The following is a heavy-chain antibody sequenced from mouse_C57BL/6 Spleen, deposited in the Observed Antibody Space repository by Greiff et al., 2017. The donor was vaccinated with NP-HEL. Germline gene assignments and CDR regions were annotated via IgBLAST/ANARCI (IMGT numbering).Heavy chain of an antibody. CDR2: INPGSGGT. D-gene: IGHD2-4*01. Sequence: QVQLQQSGAELVRPGTSVKVSCKASGYAFTNYLIEWVKQRPGQGLEWIGVINPGSGGTNYNEKFKGKATLTADKSSSTAYMQLSSLTSDDSAVYFCAIDDYDDGDYWGQGTTLTVSS. CDR3: AIDDYDDGDY. CDR1: GYAFTNYL. V-gene: IGHV1-54*01. J-gene: IGHJ2*01.